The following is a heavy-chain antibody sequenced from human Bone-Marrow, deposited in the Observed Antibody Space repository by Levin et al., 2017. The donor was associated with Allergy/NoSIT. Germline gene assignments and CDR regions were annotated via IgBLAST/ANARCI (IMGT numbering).Heavy chain of an antibody. V-gene: IGHV3-23*01. Sequence: PGGSLRLSCAASGFTFSSYAMSWVRQAPGKGLEWVSAISGSGGSTYYADSVKGRFTISRDNSKNTLYLQMNSLRVEDTAVYYCAKWFGGGKALDYWGQGTLVTVSS. D-gene: IGHD2-15*01. CDR1: GFTFSSYA. CDR3: AKWFGGGKALDY. CDR2: ISGSGGST. J-gene: IGHJ4*02.